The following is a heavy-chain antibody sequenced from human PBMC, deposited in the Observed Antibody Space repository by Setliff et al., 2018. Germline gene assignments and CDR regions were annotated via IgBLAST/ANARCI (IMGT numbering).Heavy chain of an antibody. J-gene: IGHJ4*02. V-gene: IGHV1-18*01. Sequence: ASVKVSCKASGYTFTNSGMTWVRQAPGQGLEWLGWISAYSGNTKYAQNLQGRLTLTTDISTSTAYMELGSLTTDDTAVYYCARVESMVRGKNILRHFDYWGQGIQVTVSS. CDR3: ARVESMVRGKNILRHFDY. D-gene: IGHD3-10*01. CDR1: GYTFTNSG. CDR2: ISAYSGNT.